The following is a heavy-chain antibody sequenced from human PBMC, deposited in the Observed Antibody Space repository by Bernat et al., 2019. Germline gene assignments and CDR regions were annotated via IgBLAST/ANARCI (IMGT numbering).Heavy chain of an antibody. D-gene: IGHD3-16*02. CDR1: GFTFSSYS. V-gene: IGHV3-21*01. J-gene: IGHJ4*02. CDR2: ISSSNSYI. Sequence: EVQLVESGGGLVKPGGSLRLSCAASGFTFSSYSMNWVRQAPGKGLEWVSSISSSNSYIYYADAVKGRFPISRDNAKNSLYLQMSSLRAEDTAVYYCARVGDDYVWGNCRYQYYFDYWGQGPLVTVSS. CDR3: ARVGDDYVWGNCRYQYYFDY.